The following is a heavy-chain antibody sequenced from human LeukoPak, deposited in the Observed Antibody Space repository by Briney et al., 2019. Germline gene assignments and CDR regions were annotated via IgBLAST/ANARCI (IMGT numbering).Heavy chain of an antibody. V-gene: IGHV3-21*01. CDR1: GLTFSSYS. J-gene: IGHJ4*02. D-gene: IGHD5-18*01. CDR3: TTGTWIQLWLADY. Sequence: GGSLRLSCAASGLTFSSYSMNWVRQAPGKGLEWVSSISSSSSYIYYADSVKGRFTISRDNAKNSLYLQMNSLRAEDTAVYYCTTGTWIQLWLADYWGQGTLVTVSS. CDR2: ISSSSSYI.